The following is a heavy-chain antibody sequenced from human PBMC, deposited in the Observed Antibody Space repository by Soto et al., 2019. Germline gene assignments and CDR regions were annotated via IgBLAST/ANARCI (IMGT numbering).Heavy chain of an antibody. Sequence: EVQLLESGGGLIQPGGSLRLSCAASIFTIDSYAMSWVHQAPGKGLEWVSSISGSGSSTYYADSVKGRVTISKDNSRNRLFLQMNSLRAGDTAVYYCAISTRWGYYGMDVWGQGTTVTVSS. CDR2: ISGSGSST. CDR1: IFTIDSYA. CDR3: AISTRWGYYGMDV. J-gene: IGHJ6*02. V-gene: IGHV3-23*01. D-gene: IGHD2-2*01.